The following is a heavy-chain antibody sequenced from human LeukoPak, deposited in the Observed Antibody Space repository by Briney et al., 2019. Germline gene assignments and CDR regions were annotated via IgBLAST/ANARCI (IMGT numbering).Heavy chain of an antibody. CDR2: IYPGDSDT. V-gene: IGHV5-51*01. CDR1: GYSFTSYW. CDR3: ARTSRNLWFGEFSGWYYCDY. Sequence: GESLKISCKGSGYSFTSYWIGWVRQMPGKGLEWMGIIYPGDSDTRYSPSFQGQVTISADKSISTAYLQWSSLKASDTAMYYCARTSRNLWFGEFSGWYYCDYWGQGTLVTVSS. D-gene: IGHD3-10*01. J-gene: IGHJ4*02.